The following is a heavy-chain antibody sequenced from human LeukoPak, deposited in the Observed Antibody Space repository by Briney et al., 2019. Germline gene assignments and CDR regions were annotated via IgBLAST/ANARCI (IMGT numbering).Heavy chain of an antibody. D-gene: IGHD6-19*01. CDR3: TKLKGWYGDGYFDS. J-gene: IGHJ4*02. CDR1: GFSLSSKY. V-gene: IGHV3-53*01. Sequence: GGSLRLSCAASGFSLSSKYMSWVRQPAGKGLEWVSVIYSGGTTFYADSVRGRFTISRDNSKNTLYLQMNSLRPDDTAVYYCTKLKGWYGDGYFDSWGPGTLVTVPS. CDR2: IYSGGTT.